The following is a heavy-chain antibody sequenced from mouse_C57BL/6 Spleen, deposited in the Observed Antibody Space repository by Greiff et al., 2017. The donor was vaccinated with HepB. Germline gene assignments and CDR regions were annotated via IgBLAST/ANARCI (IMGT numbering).Heavy chain of an antibody. CDR3: ARASLGGLYYFDY. CDR2: INPSSGYT. CDR1: GYTFTSYT. J-gene: IGHJ2*01. V-gene: IGHV1-4*01. Sequence: VQLVESGAELARPGASVKMSCKASGYTFTSYTMHWVKQRPGQGLEWIGYINPSSGYTKYNQKFKDKATLTADKSSSTAYMQLSSLTSEDSAVYYCARASLGGLYYFDYWGQGTTLTVSS. D-gene: IGHD4-1*01.